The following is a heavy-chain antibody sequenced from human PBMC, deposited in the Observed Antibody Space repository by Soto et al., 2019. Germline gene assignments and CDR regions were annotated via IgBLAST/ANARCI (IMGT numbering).Heavy chain of an antibody. CDR3: AREDIGAFDY. J-gene: IGHJ4*02. CDR2: IYSGGNT. CDR1: GFSVSTNY. V-gene: IGHV3-66*01. D-gene: IGHD5-12*01. Sequence: GGSLRLSCAASGFSVSTNYMSWVRQAPGKGLEWVSVIYSGGNTYYTDSVKGRFTISRDNSKNTLYLQMNSLRAEDTAVYYCAREDIGAFDYWGQGTLVTVSS.